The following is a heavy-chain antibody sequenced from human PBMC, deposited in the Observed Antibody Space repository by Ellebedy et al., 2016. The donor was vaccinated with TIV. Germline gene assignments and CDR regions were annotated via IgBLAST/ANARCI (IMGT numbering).Heavy chain of an antibody. CDR3: ARHELGSNAAFDY. CDR1: GYAFRIYW. D-gene: IGHD7-27*01. Sequence: GESLKISXKASGYAFRIYWITWVRQMPGQSLEWMGRIDPSPSDSYIDYSPSFQGHVTISVDKSITTAYLQWSSLKASDTAIYYCARHELGSNAAFDYWGQGTLVTVSS. CDR2: IDPSPSDSYI. J-gene: IGHJ4*02. V-gene: IGHV5-10-1*01.